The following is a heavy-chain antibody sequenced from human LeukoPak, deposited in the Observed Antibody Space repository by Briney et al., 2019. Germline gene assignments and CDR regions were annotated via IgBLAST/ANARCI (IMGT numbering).Heavy chain of an antibody. CDR2: ISSSSSYI. J-gene: IGHJ6*02. D-gene: IGHD6-13*01. V-gene: IGHV3-21*01. CDR3: ARLAAAGQYYYYGMDV. CDR1: GFTFSSYS. Sequence: GGSLRLSCAASGFTFSSYSMNWVRQAPGKGLEWVSSISSSSSYIYYADSVKGRFTISRDNAKNSLYLQMNSLIAEDTAVYYCARLAAAGQYYYYGMDVWGQGTTVTVSS.